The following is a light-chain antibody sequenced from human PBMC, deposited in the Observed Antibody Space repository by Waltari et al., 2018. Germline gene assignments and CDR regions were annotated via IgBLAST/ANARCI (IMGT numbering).Light chain of an antibody. Sequence: EIVLTPSPGTLSLSPGDRATLSCRASQSVSRTLAWYQQKPGQAPRLLIYDASSRATGIPDRFSGSGSGTDFSLTISRLGPEDFAVYYCQKYGTLPATFGQGTKVEIK. CDR1: QSVSRT. V-gene: IGKV3-20*01. CDR2: DAS. J-gene: IGKJ1*01. CDR3: QKYGTLPAT.